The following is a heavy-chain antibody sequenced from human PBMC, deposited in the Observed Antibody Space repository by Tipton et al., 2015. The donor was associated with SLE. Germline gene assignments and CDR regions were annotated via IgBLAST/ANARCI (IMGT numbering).Heavy chain of an antibody. D-gene: IGHD6-19*01. J-gene: IGHJ1*01. CDR3: AIRSTGYSSPGYFQH. V-gene: IGHV3-30*02. Sequence: SLRLSCAASGFTFSSYGMHWVRQAPGKGLEWVAFIRYDGSNKYYADSVKGRFTISRDNAKNSLYLQMNSLRAEDTAVYYCAIRSTGYSSPGYFQHWGQGTLVTVSS. CDR1: GFTFSSYG. CDR2: IRYDGSNK.